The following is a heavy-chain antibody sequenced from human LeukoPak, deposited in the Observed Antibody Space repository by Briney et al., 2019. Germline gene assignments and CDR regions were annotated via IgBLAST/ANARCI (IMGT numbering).Heavy chain of an antibody. J-gene: IGHJ4*02. V-gene: IGHV3-7*01. CDR2: IKPDGGEK. CDR1: GFTFSTYW. Sequence: GGSLRLSCAASGFTFSTYWIGWARQSPGKGLEWVANIKPDGGEKYYVDSVKGRFTISRDNAKNSLYLQMNSQRAEDTAVYYCVREGSGHYFYFFDYWGQGTLVTVSS. D-gene: IGHD4-17*01. CDR3: VREGSGHYFYFFDY.